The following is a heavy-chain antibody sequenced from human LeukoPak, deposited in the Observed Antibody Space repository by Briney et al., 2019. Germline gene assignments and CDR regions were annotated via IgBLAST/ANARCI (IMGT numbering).Heavy chain of an antibody. J-gene: IGHJ6*03. Sequence: GGSLRLSCAASGFTFSSYGMHWVRQAPGKGLEWVAVISYDGSNKYYADSVKGRFTISRDNSKNTLYLQMNSLRAEDTAVYYCAKSSWYYMDVWGKGTTVTVSS. CDR2: ISYDGSNK. CDR3: AKSSWYYMDV. V-gene: IGHV3-30*18. D-gene: IGHD6-13*01. CDR1: GFTFSSYG.